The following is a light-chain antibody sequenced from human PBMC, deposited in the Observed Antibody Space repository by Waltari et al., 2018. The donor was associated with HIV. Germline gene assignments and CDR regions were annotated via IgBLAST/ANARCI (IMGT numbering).Light chain of an antibody. Sequence: SYKLTQPPSVSVSPGQTATITCSGDKLGDKYACWYQQKQGQSPVLVIYQDNKRPSGIPERFSGSNSGNTATLTISGTQAMDEADYYCQAWDSSTVVFGGGTKLTVL. J-gene: IGLJ2*01. V-gene: IGLV3-1*01. CDR2: QDN. CDR1: KLGDKY. CDR3: QAWDSSTVV.